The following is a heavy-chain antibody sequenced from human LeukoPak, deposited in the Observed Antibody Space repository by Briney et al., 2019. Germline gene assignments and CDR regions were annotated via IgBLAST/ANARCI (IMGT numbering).Heavy chain of an antibody. J-gene: IGHJ6*03. Sequence: PGGSLRLSCAASGFTFSSYAMHWVRQAPGKGLEWVAVISYDGSNKYYADSVKGRFTISRDNSKNTLYLQMNSLRAEDTAVYYCARVADYYDSSGYYHYYYMDVWGKGTTVTVSS. D-gene: IGHD3-22*01. CDR3: ARVADYYDSSGYYHYYYMDV. CDR2: ISYDGSNK. V-gene: IGHV3-30*04. CDR1: GFTFSSYA.